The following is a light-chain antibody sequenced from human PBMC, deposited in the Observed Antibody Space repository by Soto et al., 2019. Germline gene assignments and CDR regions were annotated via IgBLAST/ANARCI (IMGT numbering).Light chain of an antibody. J-gene: IGKJ1*01. CDR3: QQRSNWPT. V-gene: IGKV3-11*01. Sequence: EILLTQSPATLSLSPGERATLSCRASQSVRSYLAWYQQKPGQAPRLLIYDASNRATGIPARLSGSGSGTEFTLTISSLEPEDFAVYYCQQRSNWPTFGHGTKVDIK. CDR2: DAS. CDR1: QSVRSY.